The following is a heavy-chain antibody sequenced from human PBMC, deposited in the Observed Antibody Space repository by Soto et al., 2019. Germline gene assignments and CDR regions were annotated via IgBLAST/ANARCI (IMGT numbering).Heavy chain of an antibody. CDR3: ARDRTVTTPFAY. CDR1: GFTFSSYA. D-gene: IGHD4-17*01. V-gene: IGHV3-30-3*01. J-gene: IGHJ4*02. CDR2: ISYDGSNK. Sequence: QVQLVESGGGVVQPGRSLRLSCAASGFTFSSYAMHWVRQAPGKGLEWVAVISYDGSNKYYADSVKGRFTISRDNSKNTLYLSMNGLRAEDTAVYYCARDRTVTTPFAYWGQGTLVTVSS.